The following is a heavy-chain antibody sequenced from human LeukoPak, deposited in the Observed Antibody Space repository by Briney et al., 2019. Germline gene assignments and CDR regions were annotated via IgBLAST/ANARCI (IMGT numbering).Heavy chain of an antibody. CDR3: ARDRSYYYGMDV. CDR1: RLSFSSYG. Sequence: KPGGSLRLSCAASRLSFSSYGMHWVRQAPGKGLEWVAVIWYDGSNKYYADSVKGRFTISRDNSKNTLYLQMNSLRAEDTAVYYCARDRSYYYGMDVWGQGTTVTVSS. CDR2: IWYDGSNK. J-gene: IGHJ6*02. V-gene: IGHV3-33*08.